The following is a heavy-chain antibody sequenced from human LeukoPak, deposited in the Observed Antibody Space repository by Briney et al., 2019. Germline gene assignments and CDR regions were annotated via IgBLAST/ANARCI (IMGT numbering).Heavy chain of an antibody. CDR2: IKEDGSDK. CDR1: GFTFSSYW. V-gene: IGHV3-7*04. J-gene: IGHJ4*02. Sequence: GGSLRLSCAASGFTFSSYWMSWIRQAPGKGLEWVANIKEDGSDKNYVDSVRGRFTISRDNAKNALYLQMSSLRAEDTAVYYCGREVPGGTTSFHCWGQGTVVTVSP. CDR3: GREVPGGTTSFHC. D-gene: IGHD4-17*01.